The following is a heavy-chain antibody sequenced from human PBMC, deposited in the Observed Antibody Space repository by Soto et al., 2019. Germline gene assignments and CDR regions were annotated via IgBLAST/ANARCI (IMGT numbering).Heavy chain of an antibody. V-gene: IGHV3-23*01. D-gene: IGHD1-26*01. CDR2: ISGTGGDT. Sequence: DVQLLESGGGLVQPGGSLRLSCAASGITFSRYAMSWVRQAPGKGLEWVSGISGTGGDTYFPDSVKGRFAVSRDNSKNTLYLQMDSLRAEDTAVYYCANWGKSGSDFWGQGTLVTVSS. CDR3: ANWGKSGSDF. CDR1: GITFSRYA. J-gene: IGHJ4*02.